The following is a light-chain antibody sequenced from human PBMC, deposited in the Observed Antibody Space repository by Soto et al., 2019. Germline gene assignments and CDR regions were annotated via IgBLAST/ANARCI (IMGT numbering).Light chain of an antibody. Sequence: QSALTQPASVSGSPGQSITISCTGTSSDVGNYNLVSWYQQHPGKAPELIIYEVTKRPSGVSNRFSGSKSGNTASLTISGLPAEDEADYHCCSYAGSRTPYVFGAGTKVTVL. CDR2: EVT. V-gene: IGLV2-23*02. CDR3: CSYAGSRTPYV. J-gene: IGLJ1*01. CDR1: SSDVGNYNL.